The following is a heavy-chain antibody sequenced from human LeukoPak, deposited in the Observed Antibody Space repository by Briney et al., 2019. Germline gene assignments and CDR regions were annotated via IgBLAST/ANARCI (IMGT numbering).Heavy chain of an antibody. Sequence: ASVKVSCKASGYTFSNYGISWVRQAPGLGLEWMGWISGHNDDTKYAQKFQDRVTLSTDTSTTTAYMELRSLRSDDTAVYYCAKDGGPAMVTNWDYYGMDVWGKGTTVIVSS. CDR3: AKDGGPAMVTNWDYYGMDV. D-gene: IGHD5-18*01. J-gene: IGHJ6*04. CDR2: ISGHNDDT. V-gene: IGHV1-18*04. CDR1: GYTFSNYG.